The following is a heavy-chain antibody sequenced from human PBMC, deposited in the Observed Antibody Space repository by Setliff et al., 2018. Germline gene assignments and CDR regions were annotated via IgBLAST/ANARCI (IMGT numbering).Heavy chain of an antibody. D-gene: IGHD3-16*02. CDR1: GFTFDDYG. Sequence: GGSLRLSCLASGFTFDDYGMSWVRQAPGKGLEWVSGLSWRGDNIGYADSVKGRFTISRDNAKNALYLQMNSRRAEDTAVYYCARVYGASVWGNYPVDYWGQGTLVTVSS. CDR2: LSWRGDNI. V-gene: IGHV3-20*04. CDR3: ARVYGASVWGNYPVDY. J-gene: IGHJ4*02.